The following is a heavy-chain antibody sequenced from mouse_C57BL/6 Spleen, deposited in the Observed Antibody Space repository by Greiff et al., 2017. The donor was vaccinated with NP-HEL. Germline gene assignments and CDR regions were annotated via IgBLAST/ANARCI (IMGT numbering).Heavy chain of an antibody. V-gene: IGHV1-82*01. D-gene: IGHD4-1*01. CDR1: GYAFSSSW. CDR3: AREGVGRAFDY. J-gene: IGHJ2*01. CDR2: IYPGDGDT. Sequence: QVQLQQSGPELVKPGASVKISCKASGYAFSSSWMNWVKQRPGKGLEWIGRIYPGDGDTNYNGKFKGKATLTADKSSSTAYMQRSSLTSEDSAVYFCAREGVGRAFDYWGQGTTLTVSS.